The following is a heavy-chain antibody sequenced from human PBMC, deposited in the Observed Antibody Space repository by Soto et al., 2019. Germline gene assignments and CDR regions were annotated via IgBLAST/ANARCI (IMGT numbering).Heavy chain of an antibody. Sequence: EVQLVESGGGLVKPGGSLRLSCAASGFTFSNAWMSWVRQAPGKGLEWVGRIKSKTDGGTTDYAAPVKGRFTISRDDSKNTLYLQMNSPKTEDTAVYYCTTELGYCSGGSCYSVQVWGQGTLVTVSS. V-gene: IGHV3-15*01. CDR1: GFTFSNAW. D-gene: IGHD2-15*01. CDR2: IKSKTDGGTT. CDR3: TTELGYCSGGSCYSVQV. J-gene: IGHJ4*02.